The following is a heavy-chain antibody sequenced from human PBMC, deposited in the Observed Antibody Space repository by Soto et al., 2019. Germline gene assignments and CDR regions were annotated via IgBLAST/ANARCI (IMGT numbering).Heavy chain of an antibody. J-gene: IGHJ5*01. D-gene: IGHD6-13*01. CDR1: GDSVSSNSYY. CDR3: AKGFSTCMYVDS. V-gene: IGHV4-61*01. Sequence: QVQLQESGPGLVTPSGTLSLTCSVSGDSVSSNSYYWTWIRQPPGKTLEWVGFILSSGGTSTNPSLRGRLSMSVDTSKNQFSMRLTCVSAADTGVYFCAKGFSTCMYVDSWGRGTLVTVSS. CDR2: ILSSGGT.